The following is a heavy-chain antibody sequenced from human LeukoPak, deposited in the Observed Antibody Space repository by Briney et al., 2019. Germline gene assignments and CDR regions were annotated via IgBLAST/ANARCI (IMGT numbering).Heavy chain of an antibody. CDR3: ARGGITMVRGVIPQIDY. CDR1: GGSISSGDYY. Sequence: SETLSLTCTVSGGSISSGDYYWSWIRQPPGKGLEWIGYIYYSGSTYYNPSLKSRVTISVDTSKNQFSLKLSSVTAADTAVYYCARGGITMVRGVIPQIDYWGQGTLVTGSS. D-gene: IGHD3-10*01. J-gene: IGHJ4*02. V-gene: IGHV4-30-4*08. CDR2: IYYSGST.